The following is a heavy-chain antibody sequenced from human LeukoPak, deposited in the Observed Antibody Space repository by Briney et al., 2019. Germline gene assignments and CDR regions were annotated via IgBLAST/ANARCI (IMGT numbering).Heavy chain of an antibody. CDR2: ISWNSNSI. V-gene: IGHV3-9*01. CDR3: AKDKYSSSLSEFDY. J-gene: IGHJ4*02. Sequence: LSGGSLRLSCAASGFSFDDHAMHWVRQAPGKGLEWVSGISWNSNSIGYADSVKGRFTISRDNAKNSLYLQMNSLTSEDTALYYCAKDKYSSSLSEFDYWGQGTLVTVSS. D-gene: IGHD6-13*01. CDR1: GFSFDDHA.